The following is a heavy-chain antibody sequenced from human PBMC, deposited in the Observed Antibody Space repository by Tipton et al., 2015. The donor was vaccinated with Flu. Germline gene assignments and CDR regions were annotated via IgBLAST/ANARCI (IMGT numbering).Heavy chain of an antibody. D-gene: IGHD3-16*01. J-gene: IGHJ5*02. V-gene: IGHV3-7*01. CDR2: INQDGSEK. Sequence: SLRLSCAASGFTFSTSWMSWVRQAPGKGLEWVANINQDGSEKYYVDSVKGRFTVSRDNAKDSLFLQMNSLTAEDTAVYYCAIIRGSKPYFPWGQGTLVTVSS. CDR1: GFTFSTSW. CDR3: AIIRGSKPYFP.